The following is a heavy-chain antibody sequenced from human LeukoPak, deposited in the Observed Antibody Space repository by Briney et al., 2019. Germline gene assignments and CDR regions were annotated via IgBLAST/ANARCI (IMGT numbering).Heavy chain of an antibody. CDR3: ARDNVPAYNDY. J-gene: IGHJ4*02. D-gene: IGHD2-2*01. CDR2: IYTSGST. V-gene: IGHV4-61*02. Sequence: PSETLSLTCIVSGGSISRSSYYWGWIRQPAGKGLEWIGRIYTSGSTNYNPSLKNRVTMSVDTSKNQFSLKLSSVTAADTAVYYCARDNVPAYNDYWGQGTLVTVSS. CDR1: GGSISRSSYY.